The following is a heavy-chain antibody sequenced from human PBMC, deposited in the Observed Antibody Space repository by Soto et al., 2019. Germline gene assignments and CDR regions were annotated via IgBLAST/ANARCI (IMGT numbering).Heavy chain of an antibody. CDR1: GGSFSGYY. Sequence: PPETLSLTCAVYGGSFSGYYWSWIRQPPGKGLEWIGEINHSGSTNYNPSLKSRVTISVDTSKNQFSLKLSSVTAADTAVYYCARAGRTGRGAARATLDYWGQGTLVTVSS. J-gene: IGHJ4*02. D-gene: IGHD6-6*01. CDR3: ARAGRTGRGAARATLDY. CDR2: INHSGST. V-gene: IGHV4-34*01.